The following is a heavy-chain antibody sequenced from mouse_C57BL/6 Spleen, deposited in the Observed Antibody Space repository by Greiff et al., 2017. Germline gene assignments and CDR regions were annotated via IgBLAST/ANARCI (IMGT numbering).Heavy chain of an antibody. CDR1: GYTFTSYW. D-gene: IGHD1-1*01. CDR2: IDPSDSYT. V-gene: IGHV1-69*01. J-gene: IGHJ4*01. CDR3: ARNLITTVVAYYAMDY. Sequence: QVQLKQPGAELVMPGASVKLSCKASGYTFTSYWMHWVKQRPGQGLEWIGEIDPSDSYTNYNQKFKGKSTLTVDKSSSTAYMQLSSLTSEDSAVYYCARNLITTVVAYYAMDYWGQGTSVTVSS.